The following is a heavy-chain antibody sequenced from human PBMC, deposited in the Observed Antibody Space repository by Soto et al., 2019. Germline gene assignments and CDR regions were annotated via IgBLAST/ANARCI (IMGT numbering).Heavy chain of an antibody. J-gene: IGHJ6*04. CDR2: IGSGRSTI. D-gene: IGHD2-2*01. V-gene: IGHV3-48*02. Sequence: GASLRLSGAASGFTFSTYGMHWVRQAPGKGLEWVSYIGSGRSTIFYVDSVKGRCTISRDKAENSLFLQINSLRDEDTAVYFCARGACTSTSCASYLYHGMDVWGDRTTVTDSS. CDR3: ARGACTSTSCASYLYHGMDV. CDR1: GFTFSTYG.